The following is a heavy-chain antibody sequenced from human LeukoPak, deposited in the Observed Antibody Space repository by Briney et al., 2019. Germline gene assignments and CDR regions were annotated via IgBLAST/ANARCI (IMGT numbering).Heavy chain of an antibody. J-gene: IGHJ4*02. Sequence: NPSGGSTTYAQKFQGRVTMTRDTSTSTVYMELSSLRSEDTAVYYCARSHSYGPEATLGYWGQGTLVTVSS. CDR2: NPSGGST. V-gene: IGHV1-46*01. CDR3: ARSHSYGPEATLGY. D-gene: IGHD5-18*01.